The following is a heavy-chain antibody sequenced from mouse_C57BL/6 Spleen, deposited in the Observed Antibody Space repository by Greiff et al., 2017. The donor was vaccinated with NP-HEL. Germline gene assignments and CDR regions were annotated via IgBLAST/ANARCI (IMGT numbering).Heavy chain of an antibody. CDR1: GYTFTDYY. D-gene: IGHD1-1*02. V-gene: IGHV1-26*01. CDR3: ARGVGRGILAY. J-gene: IGHJ3*01. CDR2: INPNNGGT. Sequence: EVQLQQSGPELVKPGASVKISCKASGYTFTDYYMNWVKQSHGKSLEWIGDINPNNGGTSYNQKFKGKATLTVDKSSSTAYMELRSLTSEDSVVYYCARGVGRGILAYWGQGTLVTVSA.